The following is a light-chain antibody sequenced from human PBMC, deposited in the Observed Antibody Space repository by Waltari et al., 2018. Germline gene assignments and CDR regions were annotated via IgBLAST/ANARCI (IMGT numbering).Light chain of an antibody. CDR1: QSVGRS. V-gene: IGKV3-20*01. CDR2: GAS. Sequence: EIVLTQSPGTLSLSPGERATLSCRASQSVGRSLAWYQRKPGQAPRLLIFGASSRATGIPDRFSGSGSGTDFRLTISRLESEDFAAYHCQHYVSLPVTFGQGTKVEIK. CDR3: QHYVSLPVT. J-gene: IGKJ1*01.